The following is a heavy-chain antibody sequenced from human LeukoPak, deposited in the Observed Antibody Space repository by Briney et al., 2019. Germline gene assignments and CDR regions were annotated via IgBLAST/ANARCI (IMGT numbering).Heavy chain of an antibody. Sequence: GGSLRLSCTASGFAFGGYAMSWVRQAPGKGLEWVSSISGGSEDTYYAGSVKGRFTISRDNSKSTLYLQMNSLRAEDTAVYYCARTIAQYSDSWLYFYYGLDVWGQGTTVTVS. V-gene: IGHV3-23*01. J-gene: IGHJ6*02. CDR3: ARTIAQYSDSWLYFYYGLDV. D-gene: IGHD6-13*01. CDR1: GFAFGGYA. CDR2: ISGGSEDT.